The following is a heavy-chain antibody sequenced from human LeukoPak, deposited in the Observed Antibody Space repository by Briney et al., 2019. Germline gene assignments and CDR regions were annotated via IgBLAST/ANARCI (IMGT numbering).Heavy chain of an antibody. V-gene: IGHV1-69*05. Sequence: SVKVSCKASGGTFSSYAISWVRQAPGQGLEWMGRIIPIFGTANYAQKFQGRVTITTDESTSTAYMELSSLRSEDTAVYYCARDHQIRTKDCYYYYYMDVWGKGTTVTVSS. J-gene: IGHJ6*03. CDR3: ARDHQIRTKDCYYYYYMDV. CDR1: GGTFSSYA. CDR2: IIPIFGTA. D-gene: IGHD1-14*01.